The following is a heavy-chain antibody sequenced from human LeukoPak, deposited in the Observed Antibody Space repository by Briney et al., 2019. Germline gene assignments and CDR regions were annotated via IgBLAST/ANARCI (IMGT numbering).Heavy chain of an antibody. CDR2: ISRSSSTI. J-gene: IGHJ4*02. CDR1: GFTFSSYG. V-gene: IGHV3-48*02. D-gene: IGHD3-10*01. Sequence: GGSLRLSCAASGFTFSSYGMNWVRQAPGKGLEWVSYISRSSSTIYYADSVKGRFTISRDNAKNSLFLQMNSLRDEDTAVYYCARDYYGSGSYVFDYWGQGTLVTVSP. CDR3: ARDYYGSGSYVFDY.